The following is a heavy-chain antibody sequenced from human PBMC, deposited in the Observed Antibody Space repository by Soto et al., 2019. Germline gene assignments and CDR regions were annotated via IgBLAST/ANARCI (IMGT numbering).Heavy chain of an antibody. J-gene: IGHJ4*02. D-gene: IGHD6-19*01. CDR2: IYYSGST. CDR1: GGSIISGSYY. V-gene: IGHV4-61*01. Sequence: SETLSLTCTVSGGSIISGSYYWSWIRQPPGKGLEWVGYIYYSGSTNYNPSLKSRVTISVDTSKNQFSLKLNSVTAADTAVYYCARDSSGWLGVDYWGQGTLVTVSS. CDR3: ARDSSGWLGVDY.